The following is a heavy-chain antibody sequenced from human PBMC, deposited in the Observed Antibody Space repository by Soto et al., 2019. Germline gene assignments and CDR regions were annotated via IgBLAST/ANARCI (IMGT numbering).Heavy chain of an antibody. D-gene: IGHD3-10*01. CDR1: GGSVSSGSYY. J-gene: IGHJ5*02. CDR2: IYYSGST. Sequence: SETLSLTCTVSGGSVSSGSYYWSWIRQPPGQGLEWIGYIYYSGSTNYNPSLKSRVTISVDTSKNQFSLKLSSVTAADTAVYYCAGYGSGSYYNLYNWFDPWGQGTLVTVSS. CDR3: AGYGSGSYYNLYNWFDP. V-gene: IGHV4-61*01.